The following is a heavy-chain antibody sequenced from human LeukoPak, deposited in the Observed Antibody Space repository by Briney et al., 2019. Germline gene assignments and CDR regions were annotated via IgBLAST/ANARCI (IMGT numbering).Heavy chain of an antibody. Sequence: PSETLSLTCTVSGGSLSSYYWSWIRQPPGKGLEWIGYFYYSGSTNYNPSLKSRVTISVDTSKNQFSLKLSSVTAADTAVYYCARSSGRVAATPFDYWGQGTLVTVSS. CDR3: ARSSGRVAATPFDY. D-gene: IGHD2-15*01. J-gene: IGHJ4*02. CDR1: GGSLSSYY. V-gene: IGHV4-59*01. CDR2: FYYSGST.